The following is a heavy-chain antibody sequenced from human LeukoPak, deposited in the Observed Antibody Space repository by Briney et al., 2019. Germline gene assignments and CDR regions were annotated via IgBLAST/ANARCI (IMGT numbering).Heavy chain of an antibody. J-gene: IGHJ4*02. CDR3: AKGPVATRADYFDY. V-gene: IGHV3-23*01. Sequence: GGSLRLSCAASGFTFSSYAMSWVRQAPGKGLEWVSAISGSGDSTYYADSVKGRFTISRDNSKNTLCLQMNSLRAEDTAVYYCAKGPVATRADYFDYWGQGTLVTVSS. CDR1: GFTFSSYA. CDR2: ISGSGDST. D-gene: IGHD5-12*01.